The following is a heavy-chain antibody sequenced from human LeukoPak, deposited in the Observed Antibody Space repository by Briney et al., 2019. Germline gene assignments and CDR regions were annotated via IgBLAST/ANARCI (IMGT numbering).Heavy chain of an antibody. V-gene: IGHV3-7*01. J-gene: IGHJ4*02. CDR3: ARDHSSGYYGY. CDR1: GFTFSSYW. Sequence: GGSLRLSCAASGFTFSSYWLSWVRQAPGKGLEWVANIKQDGSERYYVYSVKGRFTISRDNAKNSLYLQMNSLRAEDTAVYYCARDHSSGYYGYWGQGTLVTVSS. D-gene: IGHD3-22*01. CDR2: IKQDGSER.